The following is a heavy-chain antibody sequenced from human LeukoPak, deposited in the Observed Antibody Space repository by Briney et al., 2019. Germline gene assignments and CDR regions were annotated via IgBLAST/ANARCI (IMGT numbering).Heavy chain of an antibody. CDR3: ARDAPSGQYYFDY. Sequence: SETLSLTCTVSGGSISSYYWSWIRQPPGKGLEWIGHIYYSGSTNYNPSLKSRVTISVDTSKNQFSLKLSSVTAADTAVYYCARDAPSGQYYFDYWGQGTLVTVSS. V-gene: IGHV4-59*01. CDR2: IYYSGST. CDR1: GGSISSYY. D-gene: IGHD3-10*01. J-gene: IGHJ4*02.